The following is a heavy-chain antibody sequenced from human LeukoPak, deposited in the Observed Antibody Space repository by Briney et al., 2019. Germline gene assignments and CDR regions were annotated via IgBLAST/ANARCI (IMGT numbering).Heavy chain of an antibody. V-gene: IGHV4-59*01. CDR2: ICYSGST. Sequence: SETLSLTCTVSGGSISSYYWSWIRQPPGKGLEWIGYICYSGSTNYNPSLKSRVTISVDTSKNQFSLKLSSVTAADTAVYYCARNGARYYYGMDVWGQGTTVTVSS. CDR3: ARNGARYYYGMDV. D-gene: IGHD2-8*01. J-gene: IGHJ6*02. CDR1: GGSISSYY.